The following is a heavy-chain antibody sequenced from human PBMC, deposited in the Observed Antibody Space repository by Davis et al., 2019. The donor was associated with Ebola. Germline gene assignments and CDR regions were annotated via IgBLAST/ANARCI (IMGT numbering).Heavy chain of an antibody. V-gene: IGHV4-30-2*01. CDR1: GGSISSGGNS. CDR3: ARGTSSPRARFDS. J-gene: IGHJ5*01. D-gene: IGHD6-6*01. CDR2: IYHNGFT. Sequence: PSETLSLTCAVSGGSISSGGNSWTWIRQPPGKGLEWIGYIYHNGFTYYNPSLESRLTISLDRSNNRFSLSLTSVTAAETAVYYCARGTSSPRARFDSWGQGTLVTVSS.